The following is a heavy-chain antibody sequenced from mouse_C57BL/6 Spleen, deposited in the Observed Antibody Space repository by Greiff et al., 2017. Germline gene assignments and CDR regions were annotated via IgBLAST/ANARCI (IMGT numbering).Heavy chain of an antibody. Sequence: QVQLQQPGAELVRPGSSVKLSCKASGYTFTSYWMDWVKQRPGQGLEWIGNIYPSDSETHYTQKFKDKATLTVDNYSSTAYMQLSSLTSEDSAVYYCASPRYGRFDYWGQGTTLTVSS. CDR1: GYTFTSYW. D-gene: IGHD1-1*01. CDR3: ASPRYGRFDY. CDR2: IYPSDSET. J-gene: IGHJ2*01. V-gene: IGHV1-61*01.